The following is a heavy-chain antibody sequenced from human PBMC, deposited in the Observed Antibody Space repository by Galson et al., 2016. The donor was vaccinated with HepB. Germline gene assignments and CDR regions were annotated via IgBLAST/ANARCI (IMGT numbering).Heavy chain of an antibody. CDR2: IGTAGDT. J-gene: IGHJ6*04. CDR3: ARGKFDCSGGTCHYYGMDV. CDR1: GLTFSRCD. V-gene: IGHV3-13*01. D-gene: IGHD2-15*01. Sequence: SLRLSCAASGLTFSRCDMPWVRQATGKGLEWVSAIGTAGDTYSPGSVRGRFNISRENSKNSLYLQMNSLTARDTAVYYCARGKFDCSGGTCHYYGMDVWGKGTTVTVSS.